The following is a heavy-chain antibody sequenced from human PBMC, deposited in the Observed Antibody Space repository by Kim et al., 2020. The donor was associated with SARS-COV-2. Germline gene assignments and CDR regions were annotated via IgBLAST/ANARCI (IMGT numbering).Heavy chain of an antibody. D-gene: IGHD5-18*01. Sequence: SETLSLTCAVYGGSFSGYYWSWIRQPPGKGLEWIGEINHSGSTNYNPSLKSRVTISVDTSKNQFSLKLSSVTAADTAVYYCARRNTAMVNGGFDYWGQGT. CDR1: GGSFSGYY. V-gene: IGHV4-34*01. CDR2: INHSGST. J-gene: IGHJ4*02. CDR3: ARRNTAMVNGGFDY.